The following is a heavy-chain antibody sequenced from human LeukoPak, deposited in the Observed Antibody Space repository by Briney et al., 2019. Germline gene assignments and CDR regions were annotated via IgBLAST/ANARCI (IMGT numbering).Heavy chain of an antibody. V-gene: IGHV3-30*18. J-gene: IGHJ4*02. CDR1: GFTFSSYG. D-gene: IGHD3-10*01. CDR3: AKDTGRGMWSYDFDY. CDR2: TSYDGSNK. Sequence: GRSLRLSCAASGFTFSSYGMHWVRQAPGKGLEWVAVTSYDGSNKYYADSVKGRFTISRDNSKNTLYLQMNSLRAEDTAVYYCAKDTGRGMWSYDFDYWGQGTLVTVSS.